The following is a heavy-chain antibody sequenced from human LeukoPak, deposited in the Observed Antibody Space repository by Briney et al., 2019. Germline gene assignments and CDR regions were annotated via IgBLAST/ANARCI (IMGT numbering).Heavy chain of an antibody. CDR2: IYYSGST. CDR3: ARGGSSFPNYYYYYGMDV. J-gene: IGHJ6*02. V-gene: IGHV4-59*01. CDR1: GGSISSYY. D-gene: IGHD6-6*01. Sequence: SSETLSLTCTVSGGSISSYYWSWIRQPPGRGLEWIGYIYYSGSTNYNPSPKSRVTISVDTSKNQFSLKLSSVTAADTAVYYCARGGSSFPNYYYYYGMDVWGQGTTVTVSS.